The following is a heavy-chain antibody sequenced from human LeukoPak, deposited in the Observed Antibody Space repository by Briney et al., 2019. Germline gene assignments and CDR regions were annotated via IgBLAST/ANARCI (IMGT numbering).Heavy chain of an antibody. D-gene: IGHD3-22*01. CDR3: ARGPYSYDSSGAFDI. Sequence: SETLSLTCTVSGGSISSYYWSWIRQPAGKGLEWIGRISSSGSTNYNPSLKSRVTISVDTSKNQFSLKLSPVTAADTAVYFCARGPYSYDSSGAFDIWGQGTMVTVSS. J-gene: IGHJ3*02. CDR2: ISSSGST. CDR1: GGSISSYY. V-gene: IGHV4-4*07.